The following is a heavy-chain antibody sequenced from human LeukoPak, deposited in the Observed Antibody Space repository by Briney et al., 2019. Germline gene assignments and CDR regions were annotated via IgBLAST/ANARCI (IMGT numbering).Heavy chain of an antibody. CDR1: GYTFTGYY. Sequence: ASVKVSCKASGYTFTGYYMHWVRQAPGQGLEWMGWINPNSGGTNYAQKFQGRVTMTRDTSISTAYMELSRLRSDDTAVYYCASPDAGYQLLDLWRGGPFDYWGQGTLVTVSS. J-gene: IGHJ4*02. V-gene: IGHV1-2*02. CDR2: INPNSGGT. CDR3: ASPDAGYQLLDLWRGGPFDY. D-gene: IGHD2-2*01.